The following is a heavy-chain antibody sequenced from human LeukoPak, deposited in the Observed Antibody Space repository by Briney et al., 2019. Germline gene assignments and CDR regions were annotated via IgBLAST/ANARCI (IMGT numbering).Heavy chain of an antibody. Sequence: SETLSLTCTVSGGSISSYYWSWIRQPAGKGLEWIGRIYISGSTYYNPSLKSRVTISVDTSKNQFSLKLSSVTAADTAVYYCARLARWLQLEVDYWGQGTLVTVSS. CDR1: GGSISSYY. CDR2: IYISGST. V-gene: IGHV4-4*07. CDR3: ARLARWLQLEVDY. J-gene: IGHJ4*02. D-gene: IGHD5-24*01.